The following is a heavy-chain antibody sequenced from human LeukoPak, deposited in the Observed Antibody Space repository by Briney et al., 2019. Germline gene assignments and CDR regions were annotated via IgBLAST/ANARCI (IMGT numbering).Heavy chain of an antibody. V-gene: IGHV3-48*04. CDR2: ISSSSSTI. CDR3: ARVGDLGAFDI. D-gene: IGHD2-21*01. CDR1: GFTFSSYS. J-gene: IGHJ3*02. Sequence: GGSLRLSCAASGFTFSSYSMNWVRQAPGKGLEWVSYISSSSSTIYYADSVKGRFTISRDNAKNSLYLQMNSLRAEDTAVYYCARVGDLGAFDIWGQGTMVTVSS.